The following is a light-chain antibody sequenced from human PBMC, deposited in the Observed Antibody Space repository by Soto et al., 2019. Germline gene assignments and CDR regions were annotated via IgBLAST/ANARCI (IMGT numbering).Light chain of an antibody. CDR2: EVS. Sequence: QSALAQPASVSGSPGQSITISCTGTSTDVGGYKYVSWYQQYPGKAPKLMIFEVSNRPSGVSNRFSGSKSGNTASLTISGLQAEDEADYYCSSYTTNSTWVFGGGTQLTVL. CDR3: SSYTTNSTWV. CDR1: STDVGGYKY. J-gene: IGLJ3*02. V-gene: IGLV2-14*01.